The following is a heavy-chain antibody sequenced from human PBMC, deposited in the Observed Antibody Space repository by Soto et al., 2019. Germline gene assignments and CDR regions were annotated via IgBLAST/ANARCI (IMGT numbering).Heavy chain of an antibody. V-gene: IGHV3-23*01. CDR3: AKEGAMVTGYFDY. J-gene: IGHJ4*02. CDR2: ISGSGGST. D-gene: IGHD5-18*01. CDR1: GFTFSSYA. Sequence: EVQLLESGGGLVQPGGSLRLSCAASGFTFSSYAMSWVRQPPGKGLEWGSAISGSGGSTYYADSVKGRFTISRDNSKNTLYLQMNSLRAEDTAVYYCAKEGAMVTGYFDYWGQGTLVTVSS.